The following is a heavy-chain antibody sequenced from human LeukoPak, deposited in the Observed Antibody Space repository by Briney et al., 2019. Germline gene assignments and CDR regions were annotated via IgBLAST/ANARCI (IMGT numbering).Heavy chain of an antibody. D-gene: IGHD3-16*01. CDR2: INPSGGST. J-gene: IGHJ4*02. V-gene: IGHV1-46*01. CDR1: GYTFTSYY. Sequence: ASVKVSCKAPGYTFTSYYMHWVRQAPGQGLEWMGLINPSGGSTSYAQKFQGRVTMTRDTSTSTVYMELSSLRSEDTAVYYCARDTYDYVWGSYDNFDYWGQGTLVTVSS. CDR3: ARDTYDYVWGSYDNFDY.